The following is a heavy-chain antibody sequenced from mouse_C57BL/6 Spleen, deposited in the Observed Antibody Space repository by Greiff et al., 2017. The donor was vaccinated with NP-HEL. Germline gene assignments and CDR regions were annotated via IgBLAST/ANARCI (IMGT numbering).Heavy chain of an antibody. J-gene: IGHJ3*01. V-gene: IGHV1-18*01. CDR3: ARPYGPAWFAY. D-gene: IGHD1-1*01. CDR2: INPNNGGT. Sequence: VQLKESGPELVKPGASVKIPCKASGYTFTDYNMDWVKQSHGKSLEWIGDINPNNGGTIYNQKFKGKATLTVDKSSSTAYMELRSLTSEDTAVYYCARPYGPAWFAYWGQGTLVTVSA. CDR1: GYTFTDYN.